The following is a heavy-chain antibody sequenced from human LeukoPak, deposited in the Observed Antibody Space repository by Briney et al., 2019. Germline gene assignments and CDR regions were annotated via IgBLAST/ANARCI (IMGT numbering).Heavy chain of an antibody. V-gene: IGHV4-59*02. J-gene: IGHJ4*02. D-gene: IGHD2-2*02. CDR3: ARATRYCSSTSCYSLQADY. Sequence: GSLRLSCAASGFSVTTNYMTWVRQAPGKGLEWLGYIYYSGSTNYNPSLKSRVTISVDTSKNQFSLKLSSVTAADTAVYYCARATRYCSSTSCYSLQADYWGQGTLVTVSS. CDR1: GFSVTTNY. CDR2: IYYSGST.